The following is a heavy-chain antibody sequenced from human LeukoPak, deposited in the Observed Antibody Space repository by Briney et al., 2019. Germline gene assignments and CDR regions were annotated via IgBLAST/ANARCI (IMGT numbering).Heavy chain of an antibody. CDR1: GGSISSGGYY. V-gene: IGHV4-31*03. J-gene: IGHJ4*02. CDR3: AREVGATYFDY. D-gene: IGHD1-26*01. CDR2: IYYSGST. Sequence: SQTLSLTCTVSGGSISSGGYYWRWIRQHPGKGLEWIGYIYYSGSTYYNPSLKSRVTISVDTSKNQFSLKLSSVTAADTAVYYCAREVGATYFDYWGQGTLVTVSS.